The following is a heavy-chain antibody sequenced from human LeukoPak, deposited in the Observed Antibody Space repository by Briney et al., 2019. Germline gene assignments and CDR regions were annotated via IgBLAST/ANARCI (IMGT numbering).Heavy chain of an antibody. J-gene: IGHJ4*02. Sequence: GGSLRLSCAASGFTFSSYSMNWVRQAPGKGLEWVSYISSSSSTIYYADSVKGRFTISRDNAKNSLYLQMNSLRAEDTAVYYCAREYTLYRSGWFLDYWGQGTVVTVSS. CDR3: AREYTLYRSGWFLDY. CDR1: GFTFSSYS. CDR2: ISSSSSTI. V-gene: IGHV3-48*01. D-gene: IGHD6-19*01.